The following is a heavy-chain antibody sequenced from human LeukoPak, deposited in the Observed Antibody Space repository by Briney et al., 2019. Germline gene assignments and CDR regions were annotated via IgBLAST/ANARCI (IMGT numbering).Heavy chain of an antibody. V-gene: IGHV4-61*03. CDR1: GDSVSNGNYY. Sequence: SETLSLTCTVSGDSVSNGNYYWSWLRQPPGKALEWIGYIYYTGKTYYNPSLEGRVTILVDTSRNHFSVKLSSVTAADTAVYYCARSQNYYGSGDYWSQGTLVTFSS. CDR3: ARSQNYYGSGDY. J-gene: IGHJ4*02. D-gene: IGHD3-10*01. CDR2: IYYTGKT.